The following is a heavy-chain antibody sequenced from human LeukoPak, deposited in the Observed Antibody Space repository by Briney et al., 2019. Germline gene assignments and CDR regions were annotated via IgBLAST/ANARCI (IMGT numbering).Heavy chain of an antibody. CDR2: ITFSSSHI. CDR3: ARGPQFSGPGWFDP. V-gene: IGHV3-21*01. D-gene: IGHD3-10*01. CDR1: GFTFSGYV. Sequence: GGSLRLSCAASGFTFSGYVMTWVRQAPGKGLECVSSITFSSSHIYYADSVKGRFTISRDNTKDSLYLQMNSLRAEDTAIYYCARGPQFSGPGWFDPWGQGTLVTVSS. J-gene: IGHJ5*02.